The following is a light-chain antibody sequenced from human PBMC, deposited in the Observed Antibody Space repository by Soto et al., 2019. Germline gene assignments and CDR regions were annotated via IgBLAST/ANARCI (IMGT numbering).Light chain of an antibody. Sequence: EMLMTQSPATLSVPPGERATLSCRASQDVGSNLAWYQQKPGQAPRLLIYGASTRATGIPARFSGSGSETEFTLTISRLEPEDFAVYYCQQYGDSPYTFGQGTKVDIK. V-gene: IGKV3-15*01. J-gene: IGKJ2*01. CDR3: QQYGDSPYT. CDR2: GAS. CDR1: QDVGSN.